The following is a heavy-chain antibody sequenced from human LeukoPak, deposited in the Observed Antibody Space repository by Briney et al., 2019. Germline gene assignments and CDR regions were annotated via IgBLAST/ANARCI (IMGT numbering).Heavy chain of an antibody. CDR3: ARDSIPLLAAIDY. J-gene: IGHJ4*02. CDR2: ISAYNGNT. D-gene: IGHD5-24*01. V-gene: IGHV1-18*01. Sequence: GASVKVSCKASGYTFTSYGISWVRQAPGQGLEWMGWISAYNGNTNYAQKLQGRVTTTTDTSTSTAYMELRSLRSGDTAVYYCARDSIPLLAAIDYWGQGTLVTVSS. CDR1: GYTFTSYG.